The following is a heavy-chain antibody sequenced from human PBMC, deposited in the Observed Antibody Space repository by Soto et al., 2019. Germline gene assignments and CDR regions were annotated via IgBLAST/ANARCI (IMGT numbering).Heavy chain of an antibody. D-gene: IGHD1-7*01. Sequence: GASVKVSCKASGYTFTSYGISWVRQAPGQGLEWMGWISAYNGNTNYAQKLQGRVTMTTDTSTSTAYMELRSLRSDDTAVYYCARDYSKAYNWNYGLDYWGQGTLVTVSS. CDR3: ARDYSKAYNWNYGLDY. V-gene: IGHV1-18*01. CDR1: GYTFTSYG. CDR2: ISAYNGNT. J-gene: IGHJ4*02.